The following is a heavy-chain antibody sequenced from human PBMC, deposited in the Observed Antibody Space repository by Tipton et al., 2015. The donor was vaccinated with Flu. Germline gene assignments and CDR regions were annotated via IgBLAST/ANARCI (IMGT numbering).Heavy chain of an antibody. V-gene: IGHV4-59*01. Sequence: TLSLTCTVSGGSISSYYWSWIRQPPGKGLEWIGYIYYSGSTNYNPSLKSRVTISVDTSKNQFSVKLSSVTAADTAVYYCARLSYYDVDRKNFYFDYWGQGALVTVSS. CDR3: ARLSYYDVDRKNFYFDY. CDR1: GGSISSYY. J-gene: IGHJ4*02. CDR2: IYYSGST. D-gene: IGHD3-10*02.